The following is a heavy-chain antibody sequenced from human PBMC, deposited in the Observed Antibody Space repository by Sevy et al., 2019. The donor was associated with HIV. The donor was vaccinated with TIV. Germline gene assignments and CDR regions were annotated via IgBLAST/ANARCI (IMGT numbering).Heavy chain of an antibody. V-gene: IGHV3-48*03. CDR3: ARDLPPSATTVAHFDY. J-gene: IGHJ4*02. CDR2: ITNSGSSI. CDR1: GFTFSSYE. Sequence: GGSLRLSCTASGFTFSSYEMNWVRQAPGKGLEWVSYITNSGSSIYYSDSVRGRFTVSRDNAKNSLYLQMKSLRAEDTACYYCARDLPPSATTVAHFDYWGRGTLVTVSS. D-gene: IGHD4-17*01.